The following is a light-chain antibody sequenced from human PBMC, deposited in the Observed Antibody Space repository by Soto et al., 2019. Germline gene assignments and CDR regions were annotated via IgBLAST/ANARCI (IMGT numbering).Light chain of an antibody. CDR2: GAS. J-gene: IGKJ1*01. CDR3: QQYET. CDR1: QSVSSSY. V-gene: IGKV3-20*01. Sequence: SVLTQSPGTLSLSPGERATLSCRASQSVSSSYLAWYQQKPGQAPRLLIYGASSRATGIPDRFSGSGSGTDFTLTISRLEPEDFAVYYCQQYETFGQGTKVDIK.